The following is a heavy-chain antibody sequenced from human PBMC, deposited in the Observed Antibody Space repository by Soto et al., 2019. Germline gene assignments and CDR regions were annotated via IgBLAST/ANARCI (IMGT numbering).Heavy chain of an antibody. CDR2: IYYSGST. CDR3: AREFYSGYVDY. V-gene: IGHV4-59*01. J-gene: IGHJ4*02. D-gene: IGHD1-26*01. Sequence: LSLTCTVSGGSISSYYWSWIRQPPGKGLEWIGYIYYSGSTNYNPSLKSRVTISVDTSKNQFSLKLSSVTAADTAVYYCAREFYSGYVDYWGQGTLVTVSS. CDR1: GGSISSYY.